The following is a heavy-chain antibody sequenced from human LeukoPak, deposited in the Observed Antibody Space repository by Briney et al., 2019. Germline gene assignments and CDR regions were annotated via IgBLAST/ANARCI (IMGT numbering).Heavy chain of an antibody. Sequence: ASVKVSCKASGYTFTSNHIHWVRQAPGQGLEWMGIINPSGGSTSYAQKFQGRVTMTRDTSTSTVYMELSSLRSEDTAVYYCARGQTGTTHYYYYYGMDVWGQGTTVTVSS. J-gene: IGHJ6*02. D-gene: IGHD1-7*01. CDR3: ARGQTGTTHYYYYYGMDV. CDR2: INPSGGST. CDR1: GYTFTSNH. V-gene: IGHV1-46*01.